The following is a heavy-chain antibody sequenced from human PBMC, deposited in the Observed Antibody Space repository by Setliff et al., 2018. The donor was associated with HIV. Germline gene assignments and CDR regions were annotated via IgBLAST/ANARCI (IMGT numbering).Heavy chain of an antibody. V-gene: IGHV1-18*01. D-gene: IGHD3-16*01. J-gene: IGHJ6*02. CDR3: ARETYDYVWGTTGWCVDV. Sequence: ASVKVSCKASGYTFSSYAISWVRQAPGQGLEWMGWISTYNGNTNYAQKFQGRVTMTTDTSTSTAYVELRSLRSDDTAVYYCARETYDYVWGTTGWCVDVWGQGTTVTVSS. CDR2: ISTYNGNT. CDR1: GYTFSSYA.